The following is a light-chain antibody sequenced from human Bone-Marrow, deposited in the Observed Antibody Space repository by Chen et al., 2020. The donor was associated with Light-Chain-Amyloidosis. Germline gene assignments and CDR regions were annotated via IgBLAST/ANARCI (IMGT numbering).Light chain of an antibody. CDR2: RDT. J-gene: IGLJ2*01. CDR1: DLPTKY. V-gene: IGLV3-25*03. Sequence: SYELTQPPSVSVSPGQTPRITCSGDDLPTKYAYWYQQKPGQAPVLVIHRDTERPSGISERFSGSSSGTTATLTISGVQAEDEADYHCQSADSSGTYEVIFGGGTNLTVL. CDR3: QSADSSGTYEVI.